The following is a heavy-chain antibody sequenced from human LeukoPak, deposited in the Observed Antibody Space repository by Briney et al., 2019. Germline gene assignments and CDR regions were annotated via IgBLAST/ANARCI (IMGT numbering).Heavy chain of an antibody. CDR1: GFTFSSYG. D-gene: IGHD2-2*01. J-gene: IGHJ4*02. CDR3: AKDFRDWSYATSPDY. CDR2: IRYDGSNK. V-gene: IGHV3-30*02. Sequence: PGGSLRLSCAASGFTFSSYGMHWVRQAPGKGLEWVALIRYDGSNKYYADSVKGRFTISRDNSKNTLYLQMNSLRAEDTAVYYCAKDFRDWSYATSPDYWGQGTLVTVSS.